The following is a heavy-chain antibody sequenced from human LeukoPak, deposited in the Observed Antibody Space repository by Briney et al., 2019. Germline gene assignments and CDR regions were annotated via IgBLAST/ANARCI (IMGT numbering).Heavy chain of an antibody. CDR1: GFTFSSYA. D-gene: IGHD3-22*01. V-gene: IGHV3-23*01. CDR2: ISGGGGST. CDR3: AKARSITMIVVVIHYYFDY. J-gene: IGHJ4*02. Sequence: GGSLRLSCAASGFTFSSYAMSWVRQAPGKGLEWVSAISGGGGSTYYADSVKGRFTISRDNSKNTLYLQMNSLRAEDTAVYYCAKARSITMIVVVIHYYFDYWGQGTLVTVSS.